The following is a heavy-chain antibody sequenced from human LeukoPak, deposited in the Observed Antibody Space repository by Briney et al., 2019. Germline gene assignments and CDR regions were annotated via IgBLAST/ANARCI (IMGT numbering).Heavy chain of an antibody. V-gene: IGHV1-2*06. J-gene: IGHJ4*02. CDR1: GYTFIHYF. CDR2: INSNTGVT. D-gene: IGHD7-27*01. Sequence: GATVKVSCKASGYTFIHYFIHWVRQAPGQGLEWMGRINSNTGVTEYTQKFQGRVTMTRDTFITTVYMELSSLTSDDSAVYYCARDYSSTSNWELDYWGQGTLVTVSS. CDR3: ARDYSSTSNWELDY.